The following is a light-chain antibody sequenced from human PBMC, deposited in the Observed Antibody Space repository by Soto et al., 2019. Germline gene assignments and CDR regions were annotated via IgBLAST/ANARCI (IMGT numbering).Light chain of an antibody. Sequence: QAVVTQEPSLTVSPGGTVTLTCDSSTGAVTSGHYPYWFQQKPSQAPRTLIYDTNNKHSWTPARFSGSLLGGKAALTLSGAQPEDEAEYYCLLFYSGPRVFGGGTKLTVL. J-gene: IGLJ3*02. CDR2: DTN. V-gene: IGLV7-46*01. CDR1: TGAVTSGHY. CDR3: LLFYSGPRV.